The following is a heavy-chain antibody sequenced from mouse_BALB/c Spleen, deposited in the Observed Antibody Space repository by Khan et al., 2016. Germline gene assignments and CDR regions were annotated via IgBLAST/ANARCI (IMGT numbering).Heavy chain of an antibody. J-gene: IGHJ4*01. CDR3: TSWGGTYPPYAMDY. V-gene: IGHV1-5*01. CDR1: GYTFTSYW. D-gene: IGHD1-1*02. Sequence: VQLQQSGTVLARPGASVKMSCKASGYTFTSYWMHWVKQRPGQGLEWIGAIYPGNSATSYTQKFKGKAKLTAVTSTSTAYMELSSLTNEASAVYYCTSWGGTYPPYAMDYWGQGTSVTVSS. CDR2: IYPGNSAT.